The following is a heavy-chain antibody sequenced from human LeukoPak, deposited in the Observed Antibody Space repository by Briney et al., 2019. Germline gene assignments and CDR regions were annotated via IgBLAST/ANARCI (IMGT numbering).Heavy chain of an antibody. CDR2: VYDSGST. CDR3: AKTGSSIAARPPDY. D-gene: IGHD6-6*01. CDR1: GASFSSSPYY. J-gene: IGHJ4*02. V-gene: IGHV4-39*07. Sequence: SETLSLTCTVSGASFSSSPYYWGWIRQPPGKGLEWIGSVYDSGSTFYNPSLKSRVTISIDTFMNRFSLKLTSVTAADTAVYYCAKTGSSIAARPPDYWGQGTLVIVSS.